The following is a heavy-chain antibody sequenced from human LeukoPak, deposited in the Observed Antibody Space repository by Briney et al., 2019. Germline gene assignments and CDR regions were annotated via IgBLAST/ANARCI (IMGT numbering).Heavy chain of an antibody. CDR1: GFTFSNYS. CDR2: ISSSSSYI. Sequence: GGSLRLSCAASGFTFSNYSMNWVRQAPGKGLEWVSSISSSSSYIYYADSVKGRFTISRDNAKNSLYLQMNSLRAEDTAVYYCASGSYYYDSSGYSILPYFDYWGQGTLVTVSS. CDR3: ASGSYYYDSSGYSILPYFDY. D-gene: IGHD3-22*01. J-gene: IGHJ4*02. V-gene: IGHV3-21*04.